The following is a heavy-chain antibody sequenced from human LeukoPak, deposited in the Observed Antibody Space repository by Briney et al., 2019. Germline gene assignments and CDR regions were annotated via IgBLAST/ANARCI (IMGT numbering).Heavy chain of an antibody. CDR1: GGSIGSYY. CDR2: IYYSGST. CDR3: ASSEGTVDAFDI. Sequence: SETLSLTCTVSGGSIGSYYWSWIRQPPGKGLEWIGYIYYSGSTNYNPSLKSRVTISVDTSKNQFSLKLSSVTAADTAVYYCASSEGTVDAFDIWGQGTMVTVSS. J-gene: IGHJ3*02. V-gene: IGHV4-59*08. D-gene: IGHD3-10*01.